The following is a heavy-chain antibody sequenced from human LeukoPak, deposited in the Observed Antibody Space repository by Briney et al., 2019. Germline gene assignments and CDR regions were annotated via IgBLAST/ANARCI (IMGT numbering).Heavy chain of an antibody. CDR1: GGSISSSSYY. Sequence: SETLSLTCTVSGGSISSSSYYWGWIRQPPGKGLEWIGSIYYSGSTYYNPSLKSRVTISVDTSKNQFSLKLSSVTAADTAVYYCARSTRRSGTTARVDYWGQGTLATVSS. J-gene: IGHJ4*02. CDR3: ARSTRRSGTTARVDY. D-gene: IGHD1-7*01. V-gene: IGHV4-39*01. CDR2: IYYSGST.